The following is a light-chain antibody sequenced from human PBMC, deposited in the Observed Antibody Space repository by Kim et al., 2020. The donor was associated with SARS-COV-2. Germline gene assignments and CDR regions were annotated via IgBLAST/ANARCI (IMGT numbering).Light chain of an antibody. J-gene: IGKJ4*01. CDR3: QQSYSTPLT. Sequence: ASVGDRVNITCRASQSISSYLNWYQQKPGKAPKLLIYAASSLQSGVPSRFSGSGSGTDFTLTISSLQPEDFATYYCQQSYSTPLTFGGGTKVDIK. V-gene: IGKV1-39*01. CDR1: QSISSY. CDR2: AAS.